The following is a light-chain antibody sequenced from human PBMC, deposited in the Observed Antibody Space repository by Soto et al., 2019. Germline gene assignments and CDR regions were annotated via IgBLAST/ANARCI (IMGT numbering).Light chain of an antibody. J-gene: IGKJ4*01. Sequence: EIVLTQSPATLSWSPGERATLSCRASQSVSSYLAWYQQKPGQAPRLLIYDASNRATGIPARFSGSGSGTDFTLTISSLEPEDFAVYYCQQRSNWPFLTFGGGTKVEIK. V-gene: IGKV3-11*01. CDR1: QSVSSY. CDR3: QQRSNWPFLT. CDR2: DAS.